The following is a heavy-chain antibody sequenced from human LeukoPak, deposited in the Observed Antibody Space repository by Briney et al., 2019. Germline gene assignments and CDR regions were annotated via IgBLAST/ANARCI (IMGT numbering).Heavy chain of an antibody. CDR2: IYYSGST. Sequence: PETLSLTCTVSGGSISSYYWSWIRQPPGKGLEWIGYIYYSGSTNYNPSLKSRVAISVDTSKNQFSLKLSSVTAADTAVYYCARVVAGGFDYWGQGTLVTVSS. CDR1: GGSISSYY. D-gene: IGHD5-12*01. CDR3: ARVVAGGFDY. J-gene: IGHJ4*02. V-gene: IGHV4-59*01.